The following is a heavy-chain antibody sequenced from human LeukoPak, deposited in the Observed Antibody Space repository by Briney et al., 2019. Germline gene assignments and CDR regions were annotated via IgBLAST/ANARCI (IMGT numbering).Heavy chain of an antibody. CDR1: GFSFSDYN. CDR2: IYSGGKT. CDR3: ARIKREDGDVGN. Sequence: GGSLRLSCAASGFSFSDYNMHWVRQAPGKGLEWVSVIYSGGKTFYADSVKGRFTISRDDSKNTLYLLMNSLRAEDTAVYYCARIKREDGDVGNWGQGTLVTVSS. V-gene: IGHV3-53*01. D-gene: IGHD3-10*01. J-gene: IGHJ4*02.